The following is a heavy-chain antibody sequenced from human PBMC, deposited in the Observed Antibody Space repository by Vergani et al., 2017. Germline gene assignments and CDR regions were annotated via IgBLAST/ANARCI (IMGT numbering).Heavy chain of an antibody. D-gene: IGHD2-2*01. V-gene: IGHV1-69*12. Sequence: QVQLVQSGAEVKKPGSSVKVSCKASGGTFSSYAISWVRQAPGQGLEWIGVIIPMFGTANYAQKIQGRVTITADESTSTAYMELSSLRSEDTAVYYCARRNRYCXSTSCYFYSYGMDVWGQGTTVTVSS. CDR1: GGTFSSYA. CDR2: IIPMFGTA. CDR3: ARRNRYCXSTSCYFYSYGMDV. J-gene: IGHJ6*02.